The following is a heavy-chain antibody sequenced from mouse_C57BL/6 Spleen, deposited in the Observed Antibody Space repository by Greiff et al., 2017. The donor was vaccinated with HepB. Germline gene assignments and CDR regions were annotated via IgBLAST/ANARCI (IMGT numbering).Heavy chain of an antibody. J-gene: IGHJ1*03. Sequence: QVQLQQPGAELVMPGASVKLSCKASGYTFTSYWMHWVKQRPGQGLEWIGEIDPSDSYTNYNQKFKGKSTLTVDKSSSTAYMQLSSLTSEDSAVYYCAREGLGRRWCFDVWGTGTTVTVSS. D-gene: IGHD4-1*01. CDR3: AREGLGRRWCFDV. V-gene: IGHV1-69*01. CDR1: GYTFTSYW. CDR2: IDPSDSYT.